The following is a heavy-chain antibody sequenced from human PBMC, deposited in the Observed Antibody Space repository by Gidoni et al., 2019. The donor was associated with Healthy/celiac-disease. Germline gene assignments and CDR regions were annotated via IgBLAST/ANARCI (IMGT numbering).Heavy chain of an antibody. J-gene: IGHJ4*02. V-gene: IGHV1-69*08. CDR3: ARDRGGYCSGGSCYPEY. CDR2: IIPILGIA. D-gene: IGHD2-15*01. Sequence: QVQLVQSGAAVKQPGSSVQVSCKASGGTFSRYTISWVRQAPGQGLEWMGRIIPILGIANYAQKFQGRVTITADKSTSTAYMELSSLRSEDTAVYYCARDRGGYCSGGSCYPEYWGQGTLVTVSS. CDR1: GGTFSRYT.